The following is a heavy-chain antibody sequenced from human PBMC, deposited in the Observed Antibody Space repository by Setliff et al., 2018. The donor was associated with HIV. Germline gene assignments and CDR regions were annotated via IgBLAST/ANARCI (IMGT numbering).Heavy chain of an antibody. D-gene: IGHD3-10*01. CDR2: IDHSGNS. V-gene: IGHV4-34*01. CDR1: GGSFNDYY. Sequence: KTSETLSLTCAVYGGSFNDYYWTWIRQPPGKGLEWIGEIDHSGNSKYHASLKSRVTKSKDTSKNQISLKLRSVTAADTAVYYCARGLNYYGSGSYLPLGYWGQGTLVTVSS. J-gene: IGHJ4*02. CDR3: ARGLNYYGSGSYLPLGY.